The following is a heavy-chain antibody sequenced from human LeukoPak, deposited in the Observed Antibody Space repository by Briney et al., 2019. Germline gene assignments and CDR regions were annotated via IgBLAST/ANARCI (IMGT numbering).Heavy chain of an antibody. Sequence: TGGSLRLSCAASGFTFSNYGMHWVRQAPGKGLEWVAVISYDGSDKDYVDSVKGRFTISRDNSKNTLYLQMNSLRAEDTALYYCAKDRHSGFYLPYDYWGRGTLVTVSS. CDR2: ISYDGSDK. CDR3: AKDRHSGFYLPYDY. V-gene: IGHV3-30*18. CDR1: GFTFSNYG. J-gene: IGHJ4*02. D-gene: IGHD1-26*01.